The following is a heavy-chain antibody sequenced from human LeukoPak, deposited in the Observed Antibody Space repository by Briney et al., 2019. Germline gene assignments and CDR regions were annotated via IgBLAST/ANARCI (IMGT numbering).Heavy chain of an antibody. V-gene: IGHV4-34*01. J-gene: IGHJ4*02. CDR1: GGSISSGGYY. D-gene: IGHD3-16*01. CDR2: INHSGST. CDR3: ARDGPYGFDY. Sequence: PSETLSLTCAVSGGSISSGGYYWSWIRQPPGKGLEWIGEINHSGSTNYNPSLKSRVTISVDTSKNQFSLKLSSVTAADTAVYYCARDGPYGFDYWGQGTLVTVSS.